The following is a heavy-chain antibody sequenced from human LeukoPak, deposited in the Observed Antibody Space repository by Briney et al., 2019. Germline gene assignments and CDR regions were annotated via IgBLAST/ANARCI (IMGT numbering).Heavy chain of an antibody. V-gene: IGHV4-4*09. D-gene: IGHD2-2*01. Sequence: SETLSLTCTVSGGSISSYYWSWIRQPPGKGLEWIGYIYTSGSTNYNPSLKSRVTISVDTSKNQFSLKLSSVTAADTAVYYCARRKTSTLNWFDPWGQGTLVTVSS. CDR3: ARRKTSTLNWFDP. J-gene: IGHJ5*02. CDR2: IYTSGST. CDR1: GGSISSYY.